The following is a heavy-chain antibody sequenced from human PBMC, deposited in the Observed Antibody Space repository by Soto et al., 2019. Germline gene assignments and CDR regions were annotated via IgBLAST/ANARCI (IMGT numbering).Heavy chain of an antibody. D-gene: IGHD6-13*01. CDR1: GFTFNSHW. CDR2: INQDGSEK. CDR3: ARERVAAVTVFDS. J-gene: IGHJ4*02. V-gene: IGHV3-7*03. Sequence: EVQLVESGGGLVQPGGSLRLSCAASGFTFNSHWMSWVRQAPGKGLEWVAHINQDGSEKYYVDSVKGRFSISRDNAKNTLFLQKTSLRADNTAVYYCARERVAAVTVFDSWGQGTLVTVSS.